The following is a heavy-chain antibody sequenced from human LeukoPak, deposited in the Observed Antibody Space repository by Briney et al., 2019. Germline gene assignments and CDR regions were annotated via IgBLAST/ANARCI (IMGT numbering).Heavy chain of an antibody. CDR3: ARDGNPYYSGGNCFLDH. CDR2: ISDSGGRT. J-gene: IGHJ4*02. Sequence: GGSLRLSCAASGFTFSIYAMSWVRQAPGKGLEWVSVISDSGGRTYYTDSVRGRFTISRDNSKNTVYLLMNSLRADDTAVYYCARDGNPYYSGGNCFLDHWGQGTLVTVSS. D-gene: IGHD2-15*01. V-gene: IGHV3-23*01. CDR1: GFTFSIYA.